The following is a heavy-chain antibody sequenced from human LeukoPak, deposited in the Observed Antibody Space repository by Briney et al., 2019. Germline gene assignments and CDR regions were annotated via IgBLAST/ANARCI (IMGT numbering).Heavy chain of an antibody. J-gene: IGHJ3*02. D-gene: IGHD6-13*01. CDR2: IYYSGST. CDR3: ARDVRAAADAFDI. CDR1: GGSISSSSYY. Sequence: PSETLSLTCTVSGGSISSSSYYWGWIRQPPGKGLEWIGSIYYSGSTYYNPSLKSRVTISVDTSKNQFSLKLSSVTAADTAVYYCARDVRAAADAFDIWGQGTMVTVSS. V-gene: IGHV4-39*07.